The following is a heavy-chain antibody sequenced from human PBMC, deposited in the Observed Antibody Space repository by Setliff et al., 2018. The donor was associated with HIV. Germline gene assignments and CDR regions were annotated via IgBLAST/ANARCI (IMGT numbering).Heavy chain of an antibody. CDR2: ISSTSSNI. D-gene: IGHD6-19*01. Sequence: GGSLRLSCAASGFSFSSYGMNWVRQAPGKGLEWVSYISSTSSNIYYVDSVEGRFTISRDNADNSLYLQMNSLRAEDTAVYYCARDSGGWYPTGGYYYYYMDVWGKGTTVTVSS. V-gene: IGHV3-48*01. CDR3: ARDSGGWYPTGGYYYYYMDV. J-gene: IGHJ6*03. CDR1: GFSFSSYG.